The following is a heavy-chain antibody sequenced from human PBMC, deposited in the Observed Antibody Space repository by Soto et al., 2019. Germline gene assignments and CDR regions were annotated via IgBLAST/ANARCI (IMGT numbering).Heavy chain of an antibody. V-gene: IGHV3-64*01. CDR3: ARRARPDFYYMDG. Sequence: EVQLAESGGGLAQPGGSLRLSCAASGFTLSGYAMDWVRQAPGKGLEYVSGISSNGVGTYYANSVQGRFTISRDNSKNTVDLQRGSLRPEDRAVYYCARRARPDFYYMDGGGKGTTVTVSS. CDR2: ISSNGVGT. J-gene: IGHJ6*03. D-gene: IGHD6-6*01. CDR1: GFTLSGYA.